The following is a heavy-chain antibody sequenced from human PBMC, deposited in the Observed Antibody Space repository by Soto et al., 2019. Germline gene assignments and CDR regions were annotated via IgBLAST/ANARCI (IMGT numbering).Heavy chain of an antibody. Sequence: EVQLLESGGGLVQPGGSLRLSCAASGFTFSSYAMSWVRQAPGKGLEWVSAISGSGGRTYYADSVKGRFTISRDNSKNTLYLQMNSLRAEDTAVYYCAKAPYSSGWYDDYWGQGTLVTVSS. CDR3: AKAPYSSGWYDDY. J-gene: IGHJ4*02. V-gene: IGHV3-23*01. CDR1: GFTFSSYA. D-gene: IGHD6-19*01. CDR2: ISGSGGRT.